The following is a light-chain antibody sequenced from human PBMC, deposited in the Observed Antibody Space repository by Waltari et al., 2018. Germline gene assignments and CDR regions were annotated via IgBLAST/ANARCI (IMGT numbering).Light chain of an antibody. V-gene: IGKV1-9*01. CDR1: QDIAGY. CDR2: FSS. CDR3: QQLHTYPLT. Sequence: IQLTQSPSSLSASVGDRVTITCRSSQDIAGYLARYQQKPGTAPNLLIQFSSTVQSGVPSRFSGSGSGTVFTLTISSLQPKDFATYYCQQLHTYPLTFGGGTTVDI. J-gene: IGKJ4*01.